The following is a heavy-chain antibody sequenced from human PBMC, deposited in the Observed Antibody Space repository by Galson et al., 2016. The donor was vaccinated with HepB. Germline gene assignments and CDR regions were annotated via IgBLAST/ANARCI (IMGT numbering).Heavy chain of an antibody. J-gene: IGHJ4*01. D-gene: IGHD6-19*01. V-gene: IGHV3-74*01. CDR2: INSDGSRR. CDR1: GFTFSAYG. CDR3: ASNGWYCLDY. Sequence: SLRLSCAATGFTFSAYGMHWVRQAPGKGLAWVSRINSDGSRRIYADSVKGRFTISRDNAENTLHLQMNSLSAADTAIYFCASNGWYCLDYWGHGTLVTVSS.